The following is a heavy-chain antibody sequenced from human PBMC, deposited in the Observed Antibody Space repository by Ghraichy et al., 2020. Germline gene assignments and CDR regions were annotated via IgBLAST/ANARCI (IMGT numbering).Heavy chain of an antibody. Sequence: LSLTCAASGFTFSSYSMNWVRQAPGKGLEWVSYISSSSSTIYYADSVKGRFTISRDNAKNSLYLQMNSLRDEDTAVYYCARDPGPWDYGDYVGWGQGTLVTVSS. CDR2: ISSSSSTI. D-gene: IGHD4-17*01. CDR3: ARDPGPWDYGDYVG. CDR1: GFTFSSYS. V-gene: IGHV3-48*02. J-gene: IGHJ4*02.